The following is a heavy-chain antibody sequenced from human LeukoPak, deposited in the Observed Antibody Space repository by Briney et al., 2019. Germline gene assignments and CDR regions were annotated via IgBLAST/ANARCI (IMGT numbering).Heavy chain of an antibody. D-gene: IGHD3-22*01. CDR2: IYPGDSDT. CDR3: ARGDYYDSSGYYYVA. CDR1: GYSFTSYW. V-gene: IGHV5-51*01. J-gene: IGHJ5*02. Sequence: GEPLKISCKGSGYSFTSYWSGWVRQIPGKGLEWMGIIYPGDSDTRYSPSFQGQVTISADKSISTAYLQWSSLKASDTAMYYCARGDYYDSSGYYYVAWGQGTLVTVSS.